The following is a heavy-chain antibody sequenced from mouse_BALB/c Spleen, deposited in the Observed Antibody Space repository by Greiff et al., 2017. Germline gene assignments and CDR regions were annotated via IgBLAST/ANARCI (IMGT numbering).Heavy chain of an antibody. CDR2: IYPGSGST. V-gene: IGHV1-55*01. D-gene: IGHD1-1*01. CDR3: ARNPLLLQGFAY. CDR1: GYNFTSYW. J-gene: IGHJ3*01. Sequence: QVQLKQPGAELVKPGTSVKLSCKASGYNFTSYWINWVKLRPGQGLEWIGDIYPGSGSTNYNEKFKSKATLTVDTSSSTAYMQLSSLASEDSALYYCARNPLLLQGFAYWGQGTLVTVSA.